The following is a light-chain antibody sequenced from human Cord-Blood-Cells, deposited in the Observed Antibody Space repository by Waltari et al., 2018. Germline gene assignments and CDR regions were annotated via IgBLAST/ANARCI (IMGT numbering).Light chain of an antibody. J-gene: IGLJ3*02. V-gene: IGLV3-27*01. CDR3: YAAADNNLV. Sequence: SYELTQPSSVSVSPGQTARITCSGDVLAKKYARWFQQKPGQAPVLVIYKDSERPAGIPERFSGSSAGTTVTLTSSGAQVEDEADYYCYAAADNNLVFGGGTKLTVL. CDR2: KDS. CDR1: VLAKKY.